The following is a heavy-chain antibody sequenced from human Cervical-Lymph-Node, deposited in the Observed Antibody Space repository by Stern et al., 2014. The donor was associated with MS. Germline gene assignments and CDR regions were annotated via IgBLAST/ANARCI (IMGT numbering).Heavy chain of an antibody. CDR2: TRAKVNIYIT. Sequence: EVQLVESGGGLVQPGGSLRLSCAASGFAFSDHSMDWVRQAPGNGLEWVGRTRAKVNIYITEYAASVKGRFTISRDDSKIALHLQMNSLSTDDTAVYYCARVLRGWNSISYGRDVWGQGTTVTVSS. J-gene: IGHJ6*02. CDR1: GFAFSDHS. D-gene: IGHD1-7*01. V-gene: IGHV3-72*01. CDR3: ARVLRGWNSISYGRDV.